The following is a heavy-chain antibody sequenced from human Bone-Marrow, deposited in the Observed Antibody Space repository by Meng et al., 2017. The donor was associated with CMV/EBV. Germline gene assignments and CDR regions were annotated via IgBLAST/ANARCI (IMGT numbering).Heavy chain of an antibody. CDR1: GFTFSSYS. CDR3: AKELKTIAAAERYGMDV. D-gene: IGHD6-13*01. Sequence: GESLKISCAASGFTFSSYSMNWVRQAPGKGLEWVAVIWYDGSNKYYADSVKGRFTISRDNSKNTLYLQMNSLRAEDTAVYYCAKELKTIAAAERYGMDVWGQGTTVTVSS. J-gene: IGHJ6*02. V-gene: IGHV3-33*06. CDR2: IWYDGSNK.